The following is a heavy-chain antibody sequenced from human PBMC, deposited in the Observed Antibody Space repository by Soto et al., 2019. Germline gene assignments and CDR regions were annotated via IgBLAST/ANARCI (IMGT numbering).Heavy chain of an antibody. V-gene: IGHV1-69*19. D-gene: IGHD3-10*01. CDR2: ISPMFGAA. Sequence: QVQLVQSGAEMKKPGSSVKVSCQSSGGTFNTYAMNWVRQAPGQGPVWVGDISPMFGAANYAPKFQGRGTITADESTGTSYMQLSSLTSGDTALYFCAREVQVHTPAFVYWGQGSLVTVSS. J-gene: IGHJ4*02. CDR1: GGTFNTYA. CDR3: AREVQVHTPAFVY.